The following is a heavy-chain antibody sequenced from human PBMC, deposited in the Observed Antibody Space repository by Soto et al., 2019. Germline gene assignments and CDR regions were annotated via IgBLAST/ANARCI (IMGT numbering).Heavy chain of an antibody. V-gene: IGHV3-30-3*01. CDR1: GFTFSSYA. CDR3: ARGYCSSTSGYSGLPIYGMDV. CDR2: ISYDGSNK. J-gene: IGHJ6*02. Sequence: GGSLRLSCAASGFTFSSYAMHWVRQAPGKGLEWVAVISYDGSNKYYADSVKGQFTISRDNSKNTLYLQMNSLRAEDTAVYYCARGYCSSTSGYSGLPIYGMDVWGQGSTVTVSS. D-gene: IGHD2-2*01.